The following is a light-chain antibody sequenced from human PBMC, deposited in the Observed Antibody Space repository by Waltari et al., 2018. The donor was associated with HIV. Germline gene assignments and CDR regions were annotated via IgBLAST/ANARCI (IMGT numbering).Light chain of an antibody. V-gene: IGKV3-15*01. CDR2: GAS. CDR3: QQYNKWPPLT. CDR1: QSISNN. Sequence: EIVMTQSPVTLSVSLGDRASLSCRASQSISNNLAWYQHKPGQAPRLLIYGASTRATGIPARFSGSGSGTDFTLSISSLQSEDFAVYYCQQYNKWPPLTFGGGTKVEIK. J-gene: IGKJ4*01.